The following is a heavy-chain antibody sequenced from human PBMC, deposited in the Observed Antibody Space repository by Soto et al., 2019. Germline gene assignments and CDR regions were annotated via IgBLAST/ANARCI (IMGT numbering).Heavy chain of an antibody. J-gene: IGHJ5*02. CDR2: INAGNGKT. CDR3: ARLNYYGTNQNYFDP. D-gene: IGHD3-10*01. Sequence: ASVKVSCKASGYTFTSYAMHWVRQAPGQRLEWMGWINAGNGKTKYAQKFQGRVTMTRDTSTSTAYMELGSLRADDTAVYYCARLNYYGTNQNYFDPWGQGTMVTVSS. V-gene: IGHV1-3*01. CDR1: GYTFTSYA.